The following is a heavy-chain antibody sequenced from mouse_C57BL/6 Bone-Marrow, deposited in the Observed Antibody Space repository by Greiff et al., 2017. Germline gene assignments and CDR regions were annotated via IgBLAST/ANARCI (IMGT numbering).Heavy chain of an antibody. CDR2: IYPGDGDT. J-gene: IGHJ4*01. CDR1: GYAFSSSW. V-gene: IGHV1-82*01. Sequence: VKLVESGPELVKPGASVKISCKASGYAFSSSWMNWVKQRPGKGLEWIGRIYPGDGDTNYNGKFKGKATLTADKSSSTAYMQLSSLTSEDSAVYFYARRDGNYVDYYAMDYWGQGTSVTVSS. D-gene: IGHD2-1*01. CDR3: ARRDGNYVDYYAMDY.